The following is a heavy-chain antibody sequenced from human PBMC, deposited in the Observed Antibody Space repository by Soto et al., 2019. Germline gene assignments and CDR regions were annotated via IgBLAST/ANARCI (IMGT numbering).Heavy chain of an antibody. CDR3: ARDAFNYYGSGRFVRWFDP. CDR2: IYHSGST. V-gene: IGHV4-30-2*01. J-gene: IGHJ5*02. D-gene: IGHD3-10*01. CDR1: GGSMSSGGYS. Sequence: SWSLALSCALSGGSMSSGGYSWSWIRQPPGKGLEWIGYIYHSGSTYYNPSLKSRVTISVDRSKNQFSLKLSSVTAADTAVYYCARDAFNYYGSGRFVRWFDPWGQGTLVTVSS.